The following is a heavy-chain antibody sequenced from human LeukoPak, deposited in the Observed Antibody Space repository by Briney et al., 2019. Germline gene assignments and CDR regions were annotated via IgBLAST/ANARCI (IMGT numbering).Heavy chain of an antibody. CDR3: AREGGDYVYYYYYMDV. CDR2: VNPNSGNT. D-gene: IGHD4-17*01. J-gene: IGHJ6*03. Sequence: ASVKVSCKASGYTFTSYDINWVRQATGQGLEWMGWVNPNSGNTGYAQKFQGRVTMTRNTSISTAYMELSSLRSEDTAVYYCAREGGDYVYYYYYMDVWGKGTTVTVSS. CDR1: GYTFTSYD. V-gene: IGHV1-8*01.